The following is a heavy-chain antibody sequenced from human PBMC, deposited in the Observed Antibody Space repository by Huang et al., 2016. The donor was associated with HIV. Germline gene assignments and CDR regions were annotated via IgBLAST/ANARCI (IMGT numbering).Heavy chain of an antibody. D-gene: IGHD3-22*01. V-gene: IGHV3-74*01. J-gene: IGHJ4*02. Sequence: EVQLVESGGGLVQPGGSLRLSCAASGFTFSSYWMHWVRQAPGKGLVWVSRINSDGSSSGYVDSVKGRFTISRDNAKNTLYLQMNSLRAEDTAVYYCVRDPRIQSWLNYFDYWGQGTLVSVSS. CDR3: VRDPRIQSWLNYFDY. CDR1: GFTFSSYW. CDR2: INSDGSSS.